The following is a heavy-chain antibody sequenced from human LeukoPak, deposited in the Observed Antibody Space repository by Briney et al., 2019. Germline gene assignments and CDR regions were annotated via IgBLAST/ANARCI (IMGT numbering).Heavy chain of an antibody. Sequence: PGGSLRLSCAASGFTFSSHNMNWVRQAPGKGLEWVSYISSSSTTIYHADSVKGRFTISRDNAKNSLYLQMNSLRAEDTAVYYCARALSYCSSTSCSLYSYYYYMDAWGKGTTVTVSS. J-gene: IGHJ6*03. CDR3: ARALSYCSSTSCSLYSYYYYMDA. CDR2: ISSSSTTI. V-gene: IGHV3-48*01. CDR1: GFTFSSHN. D-gene: IGHD2-2*01.